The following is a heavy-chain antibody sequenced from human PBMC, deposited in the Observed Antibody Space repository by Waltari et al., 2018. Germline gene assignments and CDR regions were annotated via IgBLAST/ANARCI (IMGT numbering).Heavy chain of an antibody. V-gene: IGHV6-1*01. CDR3: ARETRYSSGWYNNWFDP. J-gene: IGHJ5*02. D-gene: IGHD6-19*01. Sequence: QVQLQQSGPGLVKPSQTLSLTCAISGDSVSSNSAAWNWIRQSPSRGLEWLGRNYYRSKWYNDYAVSVKSRITINPDTSKNQFSLQLNSVTPEDTAVYYCARETRYSSGWYNNWFDPWGQGTLVTVSS. CDR2: NYYRSKWYN. CDR1: GDSVSSNSAA.